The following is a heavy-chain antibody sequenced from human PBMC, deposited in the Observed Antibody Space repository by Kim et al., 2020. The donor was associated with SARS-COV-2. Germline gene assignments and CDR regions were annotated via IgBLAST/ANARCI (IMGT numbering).Heavy chain of an antibody. J-gene: IGHJ3*02. V-gene: IGHV3-48*02. D-gene: IGHD1-26*01. CDR2: ISTSSRPI. CDR1: GFTITPYG. Sequence: GGSLRLSCAASGFTITPYGMGWVRQAPGKGLEWVSYISTSSRPIFYADSVKGRFTISRDDAKNSLYLQMNSLRDEDTSVYFCGRWDLDRLHAFDIWGQGTMVTVSS. CDR3: GRWDLDRLHAFDI.